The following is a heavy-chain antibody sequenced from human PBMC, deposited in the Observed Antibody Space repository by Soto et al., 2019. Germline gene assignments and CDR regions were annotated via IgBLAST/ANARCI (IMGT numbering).Heavy chain of an antibody. J-gene: IGHJ6*02. CDR1: GFTFSSYA. D-gene: IGHD1-7*01. CDR2: ISGSGGST. Sequence: LRLSCAASGFTFSSYAMSWVRQAPGKGLEWVSAISGSGGSTYYADSVKGRFTISRDNSKNTLYLQMNSLRAEDTAVYYCAKDRAGTPLAYYYGMDVWGQGTTVTVSS. V-gene: IGHV3-23*01. CDR3: AKDRAGTPLAYYYGMDV.